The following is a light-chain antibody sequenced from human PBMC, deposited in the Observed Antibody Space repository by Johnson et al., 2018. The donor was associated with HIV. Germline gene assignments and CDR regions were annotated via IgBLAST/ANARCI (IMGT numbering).Light chain of an antibody. CDR1: SSNIGNNY. CDR3: GTWDSSLSAFV. V-gene: IGLV1-51*01. CDR2: DNN. Sequence: QSVLTQPPSVSAAPGQKVTISCSGSSSNIGNNYVSWYQQIPGRAPKLLIYDNNKRPSGIPDRFSGSKSGTSATLGITGIQTGDEADYYCGTWDSSLSAFVVGTGTKVSVL. J-gene: IGLJ1*01.